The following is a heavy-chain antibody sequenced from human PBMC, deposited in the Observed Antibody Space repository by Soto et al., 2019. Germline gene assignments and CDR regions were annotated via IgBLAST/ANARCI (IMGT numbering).Heavy chain of an antibody. CDR2: IDPSDAQT. Sequence: GESLKISCKRSGYSFAGYWITWVRPKPGKGLEWMGRIDPSDAQTYYSPSFRGHVTISVTKSITTVFLQWSSLRASDTAVYYCAREGISVLVPFDPWGQGTLVTVSS. D-gene: IGHD2-8*02. CDR1: GYSFAGYW. V-gene: IGHV5-10-1*01. CDR3: AREGISVLVPFDP. J-gene: IGHJ5*02.